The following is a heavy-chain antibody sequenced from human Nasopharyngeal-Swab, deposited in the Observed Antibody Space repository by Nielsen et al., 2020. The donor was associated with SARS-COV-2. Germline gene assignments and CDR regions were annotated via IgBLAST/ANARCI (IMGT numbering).Heavy chain of an antibody. CDR1: GFTFDDYA. J-gene: IGHJ4*02. D-gene: IGHD3-16*01. Sequence: GGSLRLSCAASGFTFDDYAMHWVRQAPGKGLEWVSGISWNSGSIGYADSVKGRFTISRDNAKNYLYLQMNSLRAEDTALYYCAKAPYYDYVWGSYSDYWGQGTLVTVSS. CDR2: ISWNSGSI. V-gene: IGHV3-9*01. CDR3: AKAPYYDYVWGSYSDY.